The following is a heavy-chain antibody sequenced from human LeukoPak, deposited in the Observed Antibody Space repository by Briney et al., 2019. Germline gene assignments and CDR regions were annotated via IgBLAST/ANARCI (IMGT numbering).Heavy chain of an antibody. V-gene: IGHV3-74*01. CDR2: IKSDGST. CDR3: ARAPSEIGGYYPEYFRH. D-gene: IGHD3-22*01. CDR1: GFTFSTYW. Sequence: GRSLRLSCAASGFTFSTYWMHWVRQAPGKGLVWVSRIKSDGSTNYADSVKGRFTISRDNAKNTVSLQMNSLRPEDTGVYYCARAPSEIGGYYPEYFRHWGQGTLVTVSS. J-gene: IGHJ1*01.